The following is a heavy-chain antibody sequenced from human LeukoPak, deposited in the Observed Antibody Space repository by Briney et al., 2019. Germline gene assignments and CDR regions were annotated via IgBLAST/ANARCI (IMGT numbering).Heavy chain of an antibody. CDR1: GYTFTGYY. Sequence: ASVKVSCKASGYTFTGYYMHWVRQAPGQGPEWMGWINPNSGGTDYAQKFKGRVTMTRDTSLTTTYVELSSLTSDDTAVYYCARDGEDVARSGRVYGMDVWGQGTTVTVSS. CDR3: ARDGEDVARSGRVYGMDV. CDR2: INPNSGGT. J-gene: IGHJ6*02. D-gene: IGHD2-15*01. V-gene: IGHV1-2*02.